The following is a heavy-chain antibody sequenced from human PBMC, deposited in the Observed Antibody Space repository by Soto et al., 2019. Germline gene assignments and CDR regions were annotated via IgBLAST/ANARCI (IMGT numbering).Heavy chain of an antibody. Sequence: QVQLVESGGGVVQPGRSLRLSCAASGFTFSSYAMHWVRQAPGKGLEWVAVISYDGSNKYYADSVKGRFTISRDNSKNPLYLQMNSLRAEDTAVYYCARASRRYSSSAYFDYWGQGTLVTVSS. CDR2: ISYDGSNK. CDR1: GFTFSSYA. J-gene: IGHJ4*02. D-gene: IGHD6-6*01. CDR3: ARASRRYSSSAYFDY. V-gene: IGHV3-30-3*01.